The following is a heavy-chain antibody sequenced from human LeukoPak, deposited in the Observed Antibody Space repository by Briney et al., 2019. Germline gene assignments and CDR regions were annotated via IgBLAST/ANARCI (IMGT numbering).Heavy chain of an antibody. V-gene: IGHV1-3*01. Sequence: WATVKVSCKASGYTFTTYAIHWVRQAPGRSLEWMGRINAGNGDAKYSQNFHDRITITRDTSASTVYMELTSLRSEDTAVYYCARGEDVRDGYAIDYWGQGTLVTVSS. CDR3: ARGEDVRDGYAIDY. CDR1: GYTFTTYA. CDR2: INAGNGDA. J-gene: IGHJ4*02. D-gene: IGHD5-24*01.